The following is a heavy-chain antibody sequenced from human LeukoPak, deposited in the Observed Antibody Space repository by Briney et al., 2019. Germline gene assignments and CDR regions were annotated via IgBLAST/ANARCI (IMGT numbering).Heavy chain of an antibody. CDR2: INPSGGST. J-gene: IGHJ4*02. D-gene: IGHD5-18*01. Sequence: ASVKVSCKASGYTFTSYYMHWVRQAPGQGLEWMGIINPSGGSTSYAQKFQGRVTMTRDTSTSTVYMELSSLRSEDTAVYYCARGGPIILRIQLWLLLDYWGQGTLVTVSS. CDR1: GYTFTSYY. V-gene: IGHV1-46*01. CDR3: ARGGPIILRIQLWLLLDY.